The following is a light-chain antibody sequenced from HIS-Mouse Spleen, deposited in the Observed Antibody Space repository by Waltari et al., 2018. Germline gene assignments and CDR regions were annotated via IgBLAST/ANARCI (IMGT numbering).Light chain of an antibody. CDR2: EDS. J-gene: IGLJ2*01. V-gene: IGLV3-10*01. CDR1: ALPKKS. CDR3: YSTDSSGNHRV. Sequence: SYELTQPPSASVSPGQTARITCSGDALPKKSAVWYQHKEGQAPVRVIYEDSKRPSGIPERFSGSSSGTMATLTISGAQVEDEADYYCYSTDSSGNHRVFGGGTKLTVL.